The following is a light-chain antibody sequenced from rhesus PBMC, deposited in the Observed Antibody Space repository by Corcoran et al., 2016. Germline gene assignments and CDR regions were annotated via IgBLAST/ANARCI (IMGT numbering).Light chain of an antibody. J-gene: IGKJ4*01. CDR3: QQYSSRPLT. CDR1: QGIGSW. Sequence: DIQMTQSPSSLSASVGDTVTITCRASQGIGSWLAWYQQKPGKAPKLLIYKASSLQSGVPSRFSGSGSGTDCTLTISSLQSEDFATYYCQQYSSRPLTFGGGTKVELK. V-gene: IGKV1-22*01. CDR2: KAS.